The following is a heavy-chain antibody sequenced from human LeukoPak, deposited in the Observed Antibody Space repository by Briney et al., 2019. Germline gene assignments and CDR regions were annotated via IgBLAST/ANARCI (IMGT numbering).Heavy chain of an antibody. V-gene: IGHV4-34*01. CDR2: INHSGST. J-gene: IGHJ4*02. D-gene: IGHD1-1*01. CDR3: ARKDRNDMDY. Sequence: SETLSLNCAVYGGSFSGYYWSWLRQPPGKGLEWIGEINHSGSTNYNPSLKSRVTISVDTSKNQFSLKLSSVTAADTAVYYCARKDRNDMDYWGQGTLVTVSS. CDR1: GGSFSGYY.